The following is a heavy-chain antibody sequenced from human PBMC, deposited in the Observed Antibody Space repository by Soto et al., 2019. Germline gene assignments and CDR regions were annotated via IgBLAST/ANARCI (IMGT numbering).Heavy chain of an antibody. J-gene: IGHJ3*02. CDR1: GFTFSSYA. CDR2: ISGSGGST. V-gene: IGHV3-23*01. CDR3: XXXXXXXXXXLDAFDI. Sequence: EVQLLESGGGLVQPGGSLRLSCAASGFTFSSYAMSWVRQAPGKGLEWVSAISGSGGSTYYSDSVKGRFTISRDNSKXXXXXXXXXXXXXXXXXXXXXXXXXXXXXXLDAFDIWGQGTMVTX.